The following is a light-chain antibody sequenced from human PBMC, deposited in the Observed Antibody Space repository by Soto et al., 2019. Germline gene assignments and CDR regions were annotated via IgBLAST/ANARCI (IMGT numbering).Light chain of an antibody. CDR1: QRIGKTY. Sequence: EIVLTQSPDILSLSPGERATLSRSVSQRIGKTYVAWYRQKPGQGPQLLISGASGWDIGIPDRFSASGSGTDFTLTITDVDPEDCAVYYCQQYSDSPYTFGQGTRLDIK. CDR3: QQYSDSPYT. V-gene: IGKV3-20*01. CDR2: GAS. J-gene: IGKJ2*01.